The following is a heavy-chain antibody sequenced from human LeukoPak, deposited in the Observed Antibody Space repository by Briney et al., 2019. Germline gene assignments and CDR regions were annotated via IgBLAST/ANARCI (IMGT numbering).Heavy chain of an antibody. V-gene: IGHV1-8*01. D-gene: IGHD3-10*01. J-gene: IGHJ6*02. CDR2: MNPNSGNT. CDR1: GYTFTSYD. CDR3: ASGGSESGNVLLWFGELLQTKPNYYYYYGMDV. Sequence: GASVKVSCKASGYTFTSYDINWVRQATGQGLEWMGWMNPNSGNTGYAQKFQGRVTMTRNTSISTAYMELSSLRSEDTAVYYCASGGSESGNVLLWFGELLQTKPNYYYYYGMDVWGQGTTVTVSS.